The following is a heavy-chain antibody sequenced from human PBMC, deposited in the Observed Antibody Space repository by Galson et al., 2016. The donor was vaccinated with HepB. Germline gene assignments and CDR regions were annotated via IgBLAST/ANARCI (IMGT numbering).Heavy chain of an antibody. Sequence: VKVSCKASGYTFTDYHIHWVRQAPGQGLEWMGRINPNSGATNHAQNFQDRVTLTWDTSMNTAYMELSSLKSDDTAVYDCARGGPAVFGVITSDYWGQGTLVIVSS. CDR1: GYTFTDYH. V-gene: IGHV1-2*06. CDR2: INPNSGAT. CDR3: ARGGPAVFGVITSDY. J-gene: IGHJ4*02. D-gene: IGHD3-16*01.